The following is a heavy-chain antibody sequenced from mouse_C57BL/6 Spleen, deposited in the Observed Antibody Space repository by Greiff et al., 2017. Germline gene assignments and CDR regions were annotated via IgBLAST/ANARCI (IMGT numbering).Heavy chain of an antibody. D-gene: IGHD4-1*01. CDR1: GYTFTSYW. CDR3: ASSANWDVLWYFDV. Sequence: QVQLQQPGAELVRPGSSVKLSCKASGYTFTSYWMDWVKQRPGQGLEWIGNIYPSDSETHYNQKFKDKATLTVDKSSSTAYMQLSSLTSEDSAVYYCASSANWDVLWYFDVWGTGTTVTVSS. CDR2: IYPSDSET. J-gene: IGHJ1*03. V-gene: IGHV1-61*01.